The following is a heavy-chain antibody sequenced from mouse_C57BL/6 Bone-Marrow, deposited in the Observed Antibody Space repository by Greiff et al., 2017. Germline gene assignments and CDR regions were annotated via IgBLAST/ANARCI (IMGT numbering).Heavy chain of an antibody. Sequence: VQLQQPGAELVKPGASVKLSCKASGYTFTSYWMHWVTQRPGQGLEWIGMIHPNSGSTNYNEKFKSKATLTVDKSSSTAYMQLSSLTSEDSAVYYCASPGGYDYAYYFDYWGQGTTLTVSS. CDR1: GYTFTSYW. CDR3: ASPGGYDYAYYFDY. V-gene: IGHV1-64*01. J-gene: IGHJ2*01. D-gene: IGHD2-4*01. CDR2: IHPNSGST.